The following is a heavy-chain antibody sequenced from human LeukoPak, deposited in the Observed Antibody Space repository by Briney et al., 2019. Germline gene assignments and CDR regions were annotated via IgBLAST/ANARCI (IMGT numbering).Heavy chain of an antibody. J-gene: IGHJ5*02. CDR2: IYYSGST. CDR3: ARHIGIAAAGMNWFDP. D-gene: IGHD6-13*01. Sequence: PSETLSLTCTVSGGSISSGGYYWSWIRQHPGKGLEWIGYIYYSGSTYYNPSLKSRITISVDTSKNQFSLKLSSVTAADTAVYYCARHIGIAAAGMNWFDPWGQGTLVTVSS. V-gene: IGHV4-31*03. CDR1: GGSISSGGYY.